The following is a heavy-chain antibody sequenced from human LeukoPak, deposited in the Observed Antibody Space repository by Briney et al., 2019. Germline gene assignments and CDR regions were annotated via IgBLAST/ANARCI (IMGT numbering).Heavy chain of an antibody. J-gene: IGHJ6*03. CDR3: ARGRYYYGSGSYYYYYYYYMDV. CDR2: INHSGST. D-gene: IGHD3-10*01. CDR1: GGSFSGYY. Sequence: SETLSLTCAVYGGSFSGYYWSWIRQPPGKGLEWIGDINHSGSTNYNPSLKSRVTISVDTSKNQFSLKLSSVTAADTAVYYCARGRYYYGSGSYYYYYYYYMDVWGKGTTVTVSS. V-gene: IGHV4-34*01.